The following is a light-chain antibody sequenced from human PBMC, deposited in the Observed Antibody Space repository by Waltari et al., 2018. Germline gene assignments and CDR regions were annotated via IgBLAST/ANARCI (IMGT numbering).Light chain of an antibody. Sequence: QSVLTQPPSVSAAPGQKVTISCSGNSPNIGNYYVSWYHQVPGATPKLLIFDNNQRPSGIPDRFSASKSGTSATLGITGLQIGDEADYYCATWDNSLREVVFGGGTKLTVL. CDR2: DNN. CDR3: ATWDNSLREVV. CDR1: SPNIGNYY. V-gene: IGLV1-51*01. J-gene: IGLJ2*01.